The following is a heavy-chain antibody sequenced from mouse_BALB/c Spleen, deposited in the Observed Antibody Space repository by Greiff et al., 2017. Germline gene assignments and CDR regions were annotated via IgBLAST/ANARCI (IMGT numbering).Heavy chain of an antibody. CDR3: AMHGNYPYYFDY. CDR1: GYAFTSYN. J-gene: IGHJ2*01. Sequence: VQLKESGPELVKPGASVKVTCKASGYAFTSYNMYWVKQSHGKSLEWIGYIDPYNGGTSYNQKFKGKATLTVDKSSSTAYMHLNSLTSEDSAVYYCAMHGNYPYYFDYWGQGTTLTVSS. V-gene: IGHV1S135*01. CDR2: IDPYNGGT. D-gene: IGHD2-1*01.